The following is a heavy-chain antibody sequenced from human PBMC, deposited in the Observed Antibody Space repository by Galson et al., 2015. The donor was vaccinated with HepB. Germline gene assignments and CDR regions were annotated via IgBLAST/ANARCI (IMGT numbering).Heavy chain of an antibody. D-gene: IGHD4-23*01. J-gene: IGHJ6*02. CDR2: INPNSGGT. V-gene: IGHV1-2*06. Sequence: SVKVSCKASGYTFTGYYMHWVRQAPGQGLEWMGRINPNSGGTNYAQKFQGRVTMTRDTSISTAYMELSRLRSDDTAVYYCARDLWISTVVTPVVLSYYYYGMDVWGQGTTVTVSS. CDR3: ARDLWISTVVTPVVLSYYYYGMDV. CDR1: GYTFTGYY.